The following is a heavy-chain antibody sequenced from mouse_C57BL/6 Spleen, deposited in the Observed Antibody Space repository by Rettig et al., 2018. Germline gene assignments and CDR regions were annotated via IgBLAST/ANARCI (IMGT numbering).Heavy chain of an antibody. J-gene: IGHJ4*01. CDR1: GNTFTDNY. CDR3: ASKGWSLYYAMDY. CDR2: INPNNGDT. Sequence: EVQLQQSGPELVKPGASVKISCKASGNTFTDNYMNWVKQSHGKSLEWIGDINPNNGDTNFNQKFKGKATLTVDKSSSTAYMELRSLTSEDSAVYFCASKGWSLYYAMDYWGQGTSVTVSS. D-gene: IGHD2-3*01. V-gene: IGHV1-26*01.